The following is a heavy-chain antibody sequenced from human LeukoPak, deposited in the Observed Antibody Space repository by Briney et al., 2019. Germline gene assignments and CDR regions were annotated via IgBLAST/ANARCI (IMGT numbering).Heavy chain of an antibody. CDR1: GSTFTGYY. Sequence: ASVKVSCKASGSTFTGYYIHWVRQAPGQGLEWVGLINPTGTGTNYAQKFRGRVTLTRDTSTTTVYMELSSLRSEDTAVYYCAREESGGYFDYWGQGTPVTVSS. D-gene: IGHD2-8*02. J-gene: IGHJ4*02. V-gene: IGHV1-46*01. CDR2: INPTGTGT. CDR3: AREESGGYFDY.